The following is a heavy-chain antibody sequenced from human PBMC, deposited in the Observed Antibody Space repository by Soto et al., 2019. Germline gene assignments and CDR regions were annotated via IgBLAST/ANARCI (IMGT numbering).Heavy chain of an antibody. D-gene: IGHD5-12*01. CDR3: ARGGTYNCYDYAAEDN. CDR1: GYSFSSYG. CDR2: ISAYNGNT. Sequence: QVQLVQSGAEVKKPGASVKVSCVASGYSFSSYGISWVRQAPGQGLEWVGWISAYNGNTNYAQRVQGRVTMTTDISTTTAYMELRSLRSDDTAVYYCARGGTYNCYDYAAEDNWGQGTLVTFSS. J-gene: IGHJ4*02. V-gene: IGHV1-18*01.